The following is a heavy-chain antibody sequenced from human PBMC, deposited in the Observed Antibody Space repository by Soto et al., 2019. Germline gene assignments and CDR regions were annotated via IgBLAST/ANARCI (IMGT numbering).Heavy chain of an antibody. CDR3: AKSAPMDAGDKYYYDF. J-gene: IGHJ4*02. CDR2: IIPFFGTA. CDR1: GGTFSTFG. Sequence: QVQLVQSGTEVKKTGSSVKVSCKASGGTFSTFGISWVRQAPGQGLEWMGGIIPFFGTARYSKKFEDRITITADESTNTVYMDLRSLTSEDRAIYYCAKSAPMDAGDKYYYDFWGQGALVTVSS. V-gene: IGHV1-69*01. D-gene: IGHD4-17*01.